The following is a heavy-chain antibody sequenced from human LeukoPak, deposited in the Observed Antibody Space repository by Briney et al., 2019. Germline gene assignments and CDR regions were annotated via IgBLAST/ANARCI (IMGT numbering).Heavy chain of an antibody. CDR3: ARLLGYCSSTSCYNFDP. V-gene: IGHV4-30-4*08. CDR2: IYYSGST. Sequence: PSQTLSPTGTVPGAPISSGDYYWSWIRQPPGKGLEWIGYIYYSGSTYYNPSLKSRVTISVDTSKNQFSLKLSSVTAADTAVYYCARLLGYCSSTSCYNFDPWGRGTLVTVSS. D-gene: IGHD2-2*02. CDR1: GAPISSGDYY. J-gene: IGHJ5*02.